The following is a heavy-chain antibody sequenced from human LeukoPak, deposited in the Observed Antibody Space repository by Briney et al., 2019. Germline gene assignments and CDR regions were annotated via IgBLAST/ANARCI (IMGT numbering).Heavy chain of an antibody. CDR3: ARHYKGYQLLPYYYYYYMDV. Sequence: SETLSLTCTVSGGSISSSSYYWGWIRQPPGKGLEWIGSIYYSGSTYYNPSLKSRVTISVDTSKNQFSLKLSSVTAADTAAYYCARHYKGYQLLPYYYYYYMDVWGKGTTVTVSS. J-gene: IGHJ6*03. D-gene: IGHD2-2*01. V-gene: IGHV4-39*01. CDR1: GGSISSSSYY. CDR2: IYYSGST.